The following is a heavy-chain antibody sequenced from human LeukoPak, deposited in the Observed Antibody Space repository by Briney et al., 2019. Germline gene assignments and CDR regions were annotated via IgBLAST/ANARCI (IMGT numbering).Heavy chain of an antibody. Sequence: SETLSLTCTVSGGSISSYYWSWIRQPAGKGLEWIGRIYTSGSTNYNPSLKSRVTMSVDTSKNQFSLKLSSVTAADTAVYYCARDPLRIDGDRRDAFDIWGQGTMVTVSS. CDR3: ARDPLRIDGDRRDAFDI. CDR2: IYTSGST. V-gene: IGHV4-4*07. J-gene: IGHJ3*02. D-gene: IGHD4-17*01. CDR1: GGSISSYY.